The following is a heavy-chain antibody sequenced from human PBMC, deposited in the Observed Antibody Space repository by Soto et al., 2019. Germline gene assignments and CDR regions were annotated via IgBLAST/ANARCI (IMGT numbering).Heavy chain of an antibody. Sequence: QLQLVQSGTDVKKPGSSVTVSCKASGGTFGNYAINWLRQAPGQGLQWMGDISPMFHKANYEQTFQGRVSITADESTNTVYMELSSLRSEDTALYYCAREVEVHTTVFGAWGQGTLVTVSS. CDR3: AREVEVHTTVFGA. D-gene: IGHD1-1*01. CDR2: ISPMFHKA. J-gene: IGHJ5*02. CDR1: GGTFGNYA. V-gene: IGHV1-69*01.